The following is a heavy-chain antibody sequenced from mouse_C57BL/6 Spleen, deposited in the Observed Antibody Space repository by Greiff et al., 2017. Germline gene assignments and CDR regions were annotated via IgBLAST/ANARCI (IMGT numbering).Heavy chain of an antibody. V-gene: IGHV5-16*01. J-gene: IGHJ3*01. Sequence: DVMLVESEGGLVPPGSSMKLSCTASGFTFSDYYMAWVRQVPEKGLEWVANINYDGSSTYYLDSLKSRFIISRDNATNILYLQMSRLKSEDTATYYCASGSPYYYDSSWAWFAYGGQGTLVTVSA. D-gene: IGHD1-1*01. CDR3: ASGSPYYYDSSWAWFAY. CDR2: INYDGSST. CDR1: GFTFSDYY.